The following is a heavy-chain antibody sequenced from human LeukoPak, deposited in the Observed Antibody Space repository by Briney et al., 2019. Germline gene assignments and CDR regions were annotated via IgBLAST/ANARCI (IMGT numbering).Heavy chain of an antibody. V-gene: IGHV3-30*02. Sequence: GGSLRLSCAASGFTFSSYGMHWVRQAPGKGLEWVSFIRYDGSNKYYADSVKGRFTISRDNSKNTLYLQMNSLRAEDTAVYYCANSLAVLVAPNYWGQGTLVTVSS. CDR3: ANSLAVLVAPNY. D-gene: IGHD2/OR15-2a*01. CDR2: IRYDGSNK. J-gene: IGHJ4*02. CDR1: GFTFSSYG.